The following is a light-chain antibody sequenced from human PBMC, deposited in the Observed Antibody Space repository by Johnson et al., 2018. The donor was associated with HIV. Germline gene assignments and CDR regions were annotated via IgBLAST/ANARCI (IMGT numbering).Light chain of an antibody. CDR2: DNN. CDR1: SSDMGNYA. Sequence: QSVLTQPPSVSAAPGQKVTISCSGSSSDMGNYAVSWYQQLPGTAPKLLIYDNNMRPSGIPDRFSGSQSGTSAALGITGVQTGDESDYYCGTWDSSLSANVFGTGTRVTVL. CDR3: GTWDSSLSANV. V-gene: IGLV1-51*01. J-gene: IGLJ1*01.